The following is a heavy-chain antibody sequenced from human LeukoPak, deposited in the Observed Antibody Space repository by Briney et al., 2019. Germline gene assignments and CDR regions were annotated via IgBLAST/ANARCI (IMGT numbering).Heavy chain of an antibody. CDR3: ARDSYYYDSSGYYYY. CDR1: GFTFSSYG. V-gene: IGHV3-30*03. J-gene: IGHJ4*02. CDR2: ISYDGSSK. D-gene: IGHD3-22*01. Sequence: GGSLRLSCAASGFTFSSYGMHWVRQAPGKGLEWVAVISYDGSSKYYADSVKGRFTISRDNSKNTLYLQMNSLRAEDTAVYYCARDSYYYDSSGYYYYWGQGTLVTVSS.